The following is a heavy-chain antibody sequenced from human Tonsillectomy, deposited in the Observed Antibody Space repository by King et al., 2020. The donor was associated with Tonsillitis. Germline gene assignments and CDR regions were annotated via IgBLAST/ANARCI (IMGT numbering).Heavy chain of an antibody. Sequence: VQLQESGPGLVKPSQNLSLTCTVSGGSISSGNYYWPWIRQPAGKGLEWIGRISTSGSTNYNPSLKSRVTMSVDTSKNQFSLKLSSVTAADTAVYYCARKHSGSYFDYWGQGTLVTVSS. J-gene: IGHJ4*02. CDR2: ISTSGST. CDR3: ARKHSGSYFDY. D-gene: IGHD1-26*01. CDR1: GGSISSGNYY. V-gene: IGHV4-61*02.